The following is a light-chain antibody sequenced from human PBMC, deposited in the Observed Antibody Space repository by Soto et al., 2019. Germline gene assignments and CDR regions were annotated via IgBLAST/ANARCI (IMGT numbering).Light chain of an antibody. J-gene: IGKJ1*01. V-gene: IGKV3-20*01. CDR2: GAS. CDR1: QGVSSTY. Sequence: EIVLTQSPGTLSLSPGERATLSCRASQGVSSTYLAWYQQKPGEAPRLLIYGASFRATGIPDRFSGSGSGPDFTLTISRLEPEDFAVYYCQQFGGSSRTFGQGTKVEIK. CDR3: QQFGGSSRT.